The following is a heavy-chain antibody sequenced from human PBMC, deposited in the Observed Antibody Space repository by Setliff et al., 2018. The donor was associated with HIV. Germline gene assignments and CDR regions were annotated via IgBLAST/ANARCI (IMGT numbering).Heavy chain of an antibody. V-gene: IGHV3-7*01. Sequence: PGGSLRLSCAVSGFTFSSHWMVWVRQAPGKGLEWVANINQDGSEKNYVDSVKGRFTISRDNAKNSLFLQMNSLRAEDPAVYYCARGQTSVTLQFDHWGQGTLVTVSS. D-gene: IGHD4-17*01. CDR3: ARGQTSVTLQFDH. J-gene: IGHJ4*02. CDR2: INQDGSEK. CDR1: GFTFSSHW.